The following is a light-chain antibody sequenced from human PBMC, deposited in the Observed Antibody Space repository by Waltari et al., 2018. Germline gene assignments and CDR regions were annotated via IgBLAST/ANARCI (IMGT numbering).Light chain of an antibody. CDR1: SSDLGSYNL. CDR3: CSYAGNSNWV. Sequence: QSALTQPASVSGSPGQSITISCTGTSSDLGSYNLVPWYQQHPGRAPKLMIFERNRRPSGVSHRFSGSKSGNTASLTISGLQAEDEADYYCCSYAGNSNWVFGGGTKLTVL. V-gene: IGLV2-23*01. J-gene: IGLJ3*02. CDR2: ERN.